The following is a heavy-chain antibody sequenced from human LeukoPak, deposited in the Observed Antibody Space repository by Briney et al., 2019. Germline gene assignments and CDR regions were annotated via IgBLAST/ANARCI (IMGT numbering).Heavy chain of an antibody. CDR1: AGSINNYY. Sequence: PSETLSLTCTVSAGSINNYYWNWIRQPAGKGLEWIGRIYVRGTTDYNPSLKSRATMSIDTSKNQFSLQLTSVTAADTAVYYCGRGRGNTMVSDDWGQGTMVTVSS. CDR3: GRGRGNTMVSDD. D-gene: IGHD2-8*01. CDR2: IYVRGTT. J-gene: IGHJ3*01. V-gene: IGHV4-4*07.